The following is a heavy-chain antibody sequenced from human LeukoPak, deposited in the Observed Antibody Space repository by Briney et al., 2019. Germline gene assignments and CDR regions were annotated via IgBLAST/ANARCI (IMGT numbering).Heavy chain of an antibody. CDR2: ISGSGGST. CDR1: GFTFSSYG. D-gene: IGHD3-10*01. J-gene: IGHJ6*03. V-gene: IGHV3-23*01. Sequence: GGTLRLSCAASGFTFSSYGMSWVRQAPGKGLEWVSAISGSGGSTYYADSVKGRFTISRDNSKNTLYLQMNSLRAEDTAVYYCAKEGYYYGSGSYPKYYYYYYMDVWGKGTTVTISS. CDR3: AKEGYYYGSGSYPKYYYYYYMDV.